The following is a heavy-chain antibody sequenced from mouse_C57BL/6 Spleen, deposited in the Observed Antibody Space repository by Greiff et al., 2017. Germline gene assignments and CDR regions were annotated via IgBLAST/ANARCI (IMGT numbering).Heavy chain of an antibody. CDR2: INPNNGGT. V-gene: IGHV1-22*01. J-gene: IGHJ2*01. CDR3: ARYDYEIDYFDY. D-gene: IGHD2-4*01. Sequence: VQLQQSGPELVKPGASVKMSCKASGYTFTDYNMHWVKQSHGKSLEWIGYINPNNGGTSYNQKFKGKATLTVNKSSSTAYMELRSLTSEDSAVYYCARYDYEIDYFDYWGQGTTLTVSS. CDR1: GYTFTDYN.